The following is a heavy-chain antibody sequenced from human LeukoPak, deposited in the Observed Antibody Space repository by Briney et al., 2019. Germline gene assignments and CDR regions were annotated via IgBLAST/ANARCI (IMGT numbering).Heavy chain of an antibody. V-gene: IGHV1-24*01. J-gene: IGHJ4*02. CDR2: FDPEDGET. CDR1: GYTLTELS. D-gene: IGHD3-22*01. Sequence: ASVKVSCKVSGYTLTELSMHWLRQAPGKGLEWMGGFDPEDGETIYAQKFQGRVTMTEDTSTDTAYMELSSLRSEDTAVYYCATGLHYYDSSGYSDYWGQGTLVTVSS. CDR3: ATGLHYYDSSGYSDY.